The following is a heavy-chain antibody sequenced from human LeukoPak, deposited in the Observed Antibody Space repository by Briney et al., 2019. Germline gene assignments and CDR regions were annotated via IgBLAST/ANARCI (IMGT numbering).Heavy chain of an antibody. CDR1: GVSVSSTY. Sequence: GGPLRLSCAASGVSVSSTYMSWVRQAPGKGLEWVSLMYSHGLTSYGDSVRGRFTISRDTSKNTLHLQMNSLRAEDTAIYYCVRDIGSYPPEKWGQGTLVTVSS. J-gene: IGHJ4*02. V-gene: IGHV3-53*01. CDR3: VRDIGSYPPEK. D-gene: IGHD1-26*01. CDR2: MYSHGLT.